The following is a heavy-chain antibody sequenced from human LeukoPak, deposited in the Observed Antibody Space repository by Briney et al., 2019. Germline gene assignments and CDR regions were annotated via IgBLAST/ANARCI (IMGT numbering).Heavy chain of an antibody. V-gene: IGHV3-11*04. D-gene: IGHD2-2*01. Sequence: GGSLRLSCAASGFTFSDYYMSWIRQAPGKGLEWVSYISSSGSTIYYADSVKGRFTISRDNAKNSLYLQMNSLRAEDTAVYYCAKDRLFYCSSTSCYGDAFDIWGQGTMVTVSS. CDR1: GFTFSDYY. CDR2: ISSSGSTI. J-gene: IGHJ3*02. CDR3: AKDRLFYCSSTSCYGDAFDI.